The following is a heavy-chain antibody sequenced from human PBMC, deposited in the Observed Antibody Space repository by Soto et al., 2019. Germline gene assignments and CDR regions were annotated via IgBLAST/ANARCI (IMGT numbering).Heavy chain of an antibody. V-gene: IGHV3-23*01. CDR1: GFSFNSYS. CDR3: ARDRGTTTVTFDAFQH. CDR2: IIGSGDSA. D-gene: IGHD4-17*01. J-gene: IGHJ1*01. Sequence: EVQLLESGGGLVQPGGSLRLSCAASGFSFNSYSMSWVRQAPGKGLEWVAGIIGSGDSAYYAESVKGRFTISRDNSKNTLSLQMNSLRAGDTAIYYCARDRGTTTVTFDAFQHWGQGTLVAVSS.